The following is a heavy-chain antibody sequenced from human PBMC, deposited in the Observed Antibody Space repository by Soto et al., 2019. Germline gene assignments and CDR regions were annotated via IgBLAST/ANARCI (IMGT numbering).Heavy chain of an antibody. J-gene: IGHJ4*02. CDR1: GGSVSSDSYY. Sequence: PSETLSLTCTVSGGSVSSDSYYWSWIRQPPGRGLEWIGYMFHTGSASYNPSLKSRVTISVDTTRNQFSLRLSSVTAADTAVYYCAREFSNSPEAFDSWGQGSLVTVS. CDR3: AREFSNSPEAFDS. CDR2: MFHTGSA. V-gene: IGHV4-61*01. D-gene: IGHD6-6*01.